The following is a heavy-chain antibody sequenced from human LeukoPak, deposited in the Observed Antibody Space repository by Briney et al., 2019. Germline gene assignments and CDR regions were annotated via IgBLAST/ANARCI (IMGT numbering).Heavy chain of an antibody. Sequence: SETLSLTCADYGGSFSGYYWSWIRQPPGKGLEWIGEINHSGSTNYNPSLKSRVTISVDTSKNQFSLKLSSVTAADTAVYYCARVPEAAGTFDYWGQGTLVTVSS. CDR3: ARVPEAAGTFDY. J-gene: IGHJ4*02. D-gene: IGHD6-13*01. V-gene: IGHV4-34*01. CDR1: GGSFSGYY. CDR2: INHSGST.